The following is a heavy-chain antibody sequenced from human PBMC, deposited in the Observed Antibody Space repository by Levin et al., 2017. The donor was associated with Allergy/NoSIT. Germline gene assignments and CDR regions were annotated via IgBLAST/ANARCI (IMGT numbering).Heavy chain of an antibody. CDR1: GGSISSGGYS. Sequence: SCDVSGGSISSGGYSWSWIRQPPGKGLEWIGNIYLSGSTNDNPSLKSRVTMSVDRSKNQFSLKLSYVTAADTAVYYCARVAGYSYGYYFDYWGPGTLVTVSS. CDR3: ARVAGYSYGYYFDY. CDR2: IYLSGST. J-gene: IGHJ4*02. V-gene: IGHV4-30-2*01. D-gene: IGHD5-18*01.